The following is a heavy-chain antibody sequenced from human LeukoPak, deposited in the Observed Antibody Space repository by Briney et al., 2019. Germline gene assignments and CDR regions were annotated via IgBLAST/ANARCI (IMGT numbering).Heavy chain of an antibody. CDR1: GFTFSSYA. J-gene: IGHJ6*02. CDR3: SRYCSTYTCPGYYYGMDI. Sequence: GGSLRLSCAASGFTFSSYAMSWVRQAPGKGLEWVSVISGSGDATYYAESVQGRFTISRDNSKNTLYLQINSLRAGDTALYYCSRYCSTYTCPGYYYGMDIWGRGTAVTVSS. V-gene: IGHV3-23*01. CDR2: ISGSGDAT. D-gene: IGHD2-2*01.